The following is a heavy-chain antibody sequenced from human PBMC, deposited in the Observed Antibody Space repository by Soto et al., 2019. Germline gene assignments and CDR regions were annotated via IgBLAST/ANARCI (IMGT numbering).Heavy chain of an antibody. Sequence: EVPLVESGGGLVQPGRYLRLSCAASGVTFDDYAMHWVRQAPGKGLEWVSGITWNSDKIGYADSVKRRFTISRDNAKNARYLQMNSLRGEDTALYYCSKDRYSSSWYNFDYWGQGTLVTVSS. V-gene: IGHV3-9*01. CDR3: SKDRYSSSWYNFDY. D-gene: IGHD6-13*01. CDR1: GVTFDDYA. CDR2: ITWNSDKI. J-gene: IGHJ4*02.